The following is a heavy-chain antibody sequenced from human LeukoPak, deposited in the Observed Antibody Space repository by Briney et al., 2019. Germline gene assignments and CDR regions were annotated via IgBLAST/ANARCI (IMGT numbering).Heavy chain of an antibody. CDR2: IYHSGST. Sequence: SETLSLTCTVSGYSISSGYYWGWIRPPPGKGLEWIGSIYHSGSTYYNPSLKSRVTISVDTSKNQFSLKLSSVTAADTAVYYCARVGGSYSFFDYWGQGTLVTVSS. J-gene: IGHJ4*02. V-gene: IGHV4-38-2*02. CDR3: ARVGGSYSFFDY. CDR1: GYSISSGYY. D-gene: IGHD1-26*01.